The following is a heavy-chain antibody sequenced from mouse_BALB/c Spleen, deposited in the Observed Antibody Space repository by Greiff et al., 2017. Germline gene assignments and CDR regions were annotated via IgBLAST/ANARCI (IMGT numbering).Heavy chain of an antibody. J-gene: IGHJ4*01. CDR2: ISSGGST. CDR1: GFTFSSYA. CDR3: ARDPLLRRSAMDY. Sequence: EVKLVESGGGLVKPGGSLKLSCAASGFTFSSYAMSWVRQTPEKRLEWVASISSGGSTYYPDSVKGRFTISRDNARNILYLLMSSLRSEDTAMYYCARDPLLRRSAMDYWGQGTSVTVSS. D-gene: IGHD1-1*01. V-gene: IGHV5-6-5*01.